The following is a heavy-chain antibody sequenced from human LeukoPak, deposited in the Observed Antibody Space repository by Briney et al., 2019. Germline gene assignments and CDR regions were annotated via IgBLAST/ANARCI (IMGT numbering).Heavy chain of an antibody. V-gene: IGHV3-74*01. CDR1: GFTFSSHW. Sequence: PGRSLRLSCAASGFTFSSHWMHWVRQAPGKGLVWVSRIESDGSTTTYADSVKGRFTISRDNTKNTLFLQMNSLRAEDTAVYYCVRSSGWYDYWGQGTLVTVSS. J-gene: IGHJ4*02. CDR2: IESDGSTT. CDR3: VRSSGWYDY. D-gene: IGHD6-19*01.